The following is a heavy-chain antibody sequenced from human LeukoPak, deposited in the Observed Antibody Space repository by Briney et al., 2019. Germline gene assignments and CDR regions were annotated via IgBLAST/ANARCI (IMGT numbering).Heavy chain of an antibody. J-gene: IGHJ4*02. CDR3: AKLIDYGSGSSHHPDY. CDR1: GFTFSSYA. V-gene: IGHV3-23*01. D-gene: IGHD3-10*01. Sequence: GGSLRLSCAASGFTFSSYAISWVRQAPGKGLEWVSAISGSGGSTYYADSVKGRFTISRDNSKNTLYLQMNSLRAEDTAVYYCAKLIDYGSGSSHHPDYWGQGTLVTVSS. CDR2: ISGSGGST.